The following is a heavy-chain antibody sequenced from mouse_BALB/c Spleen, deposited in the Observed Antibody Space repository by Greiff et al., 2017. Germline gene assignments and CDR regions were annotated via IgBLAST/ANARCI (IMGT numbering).Heavy chain of an antibody. CDR1: GYSITSGYY. Sequence: EVQLQQSGPGLVKPSQSLSLTCSVTGYSITSGYYWNWIRQFPGNKLEWMGYISYDGSNNYNPSLKNRISITRDTSKNQFFLKLNSVTTEDTATYYCAILRSYAMDYWGQGTSVTVSS. D-gene: IGHD1-1*01. V-gene: IGHV3-6*02. CDR2: ISYDGSN. CDR3: AILRSYAMDY. J-gene: IGHJ4*01.